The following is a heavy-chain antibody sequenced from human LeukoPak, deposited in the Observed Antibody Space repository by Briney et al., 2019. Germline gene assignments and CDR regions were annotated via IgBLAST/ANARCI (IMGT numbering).Heavy chain of an antibody. V-gene: IGHV3-64*01. J-gene: IGHJ4*02. CDR3: ARASEPRYYDFWSGYAAWDY. CDR1: GFTFSSYA. CDR2: ISSNGGST. D-gene: IGHD3-3*01. Sequence: GGSLRLSCAASGFTFSSYAMHWVRQAPGKGLEYVSAISSNGGSTYYANSVKGRFTISRDNSKNTLYLQMGSLRAEDMAVYYCARASEPRYYDFWSGYAAWDYWGQGTLVTVSS.